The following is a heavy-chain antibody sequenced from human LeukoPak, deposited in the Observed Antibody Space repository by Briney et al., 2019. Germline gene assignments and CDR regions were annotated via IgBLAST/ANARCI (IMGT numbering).Heavy chain of an antibody. V-gene: IGHV4-39*01. CDR3: ATVPIYYDILTGHTEYYFDY. Sequence: SETLSLTCAVYGGSFSGYYWGWIRQPPGKGLEWIGSIYYSGSTYYNPSLKSRVTISVDTSKNQFSLKLSSVTAAGTAVYYCATVPIYYDILTGHTEYYFDYWGQGTLVTVSS. D-gene: IGHD3-9*01. CDR2: IYYSGST. CDR1: GGSFSGYY. J-gene: IGHJ4*02.